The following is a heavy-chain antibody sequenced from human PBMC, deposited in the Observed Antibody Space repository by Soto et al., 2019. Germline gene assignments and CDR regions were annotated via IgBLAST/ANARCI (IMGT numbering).Heavy chain of an antibody. D-gene: IGHD2-8*01. CDR1: GGFLDRSY. CDR2: VYESGST. Sequence: QVQLQESGPRLVKPAETLSLTCTVSGGFLDRSYWSWIRQSPGKGLEWIGYVYESGSTSYNPSLQSRVAVSVDMSKNHFSLTLTSVTAADTAVYYCVRHLPVPMAVGSFDIWGRGTLITVSS. CDR3: VRHLPVPMAVGSFDI. V-gene: IGHV4-59*08. J-gene: IGHJ3*02.